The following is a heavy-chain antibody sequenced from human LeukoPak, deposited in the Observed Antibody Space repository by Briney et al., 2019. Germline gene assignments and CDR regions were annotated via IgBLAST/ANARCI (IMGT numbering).Heavy chain of an antibody. V-gene: IGHV4-30-4*08. CDR3: ASEWGANWYFDL. Sequence: SETLSLTCTVSGGSISSGGYSWSWIRQHPGKGLEWIGYIYYSGSTYYNPSLKSRVTISVDTSKNQFSLKLSSVTAADTAVYYCASEWGANWYFDLWGRGTLVTVSS. D-gene: IGHD1-26*01. J-gene: IGHJ2*01. CDR1: GGSISSGGYS. CDR2: IYYSGST.